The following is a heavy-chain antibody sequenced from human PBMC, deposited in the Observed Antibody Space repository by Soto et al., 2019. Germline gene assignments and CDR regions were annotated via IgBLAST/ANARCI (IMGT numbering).Heavy chain of an antibody. CDR3: AREKMGYYYDSRGYYEAFDI. CDR1: GFTFSSYG. J-gene: IGHJ3*02. CDR2: IWYDGSNK. Sequence: QVQLVESGGGVVQPGRSLRLSCAASGFTFSSYGMHWVRQAPGKGLEWVAVIWYDGSNKYYADSVKGRFTISRDNSKNTLYLQMNSLRAEDTAVYYCAREKMGYYYDSRGYYEAFDIWGQGTMVTVSS. V-gene: IGHV3-33*01. D-gene: IGHD3-22*01.